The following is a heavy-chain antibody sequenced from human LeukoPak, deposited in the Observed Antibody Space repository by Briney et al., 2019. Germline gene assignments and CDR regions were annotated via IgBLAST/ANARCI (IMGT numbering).Heavy chain of an antibody. V-gene: IGHV4-39*01. D-gene: IGHD4-17*01. CDR2: IYHSGSI. Sequence: SETLSLTCTVSGDSLGTGMYYWGWIRQAPGKRLTWIGSIYHSGSIFYNASFESRVAMSVDPSNNQFSLRLTSVTAADTAVYYCARLCQVTTRAKFEHWGQGILVTVSS. J-gene: IGHJ4*02. CDR3: ARLCQVTTRAKFEH. CDR1: GDSLGTGMYY.